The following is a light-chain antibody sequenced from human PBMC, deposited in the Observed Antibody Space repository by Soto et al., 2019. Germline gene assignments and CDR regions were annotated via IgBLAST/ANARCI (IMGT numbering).Light chain of an antibody. CDR3: QQSYNTPFT. V-gene: IGKV1-39*01. Sequence: IQMTQSPSSLSASVGDRVTITCRASQTTASYLNWYQQKPGKAPKLLIRAASRLESGVPARFSGSGSGTDFTLIISSLQPEDVATYYCQQSYNTPFTFGPGTKVDV. CDR1: QTTASY. J-gene: IGKJ3*01. CDR2: AAS.